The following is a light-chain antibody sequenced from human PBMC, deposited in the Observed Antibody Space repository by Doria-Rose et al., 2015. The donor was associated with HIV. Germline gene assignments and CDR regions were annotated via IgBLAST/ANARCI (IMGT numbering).Light chain of an antibody. CDR2: GNT. Sequence: QSVLTQPPSVSGAPGQRVAISCTGSSSNIGAGFDVNWYQQFPRTAPKLLIHGNTNRPSGVPDRFSGSKSGTSVSLAISGLRAEDEADYYCQSYDSRLSVYVFGTGTKVTVL. CDR3: QSYDSRLSVYV. J-gene: IGLJ1*01. CDR1: SSNIGAGFD. V-gene: IGLV1-40*01.